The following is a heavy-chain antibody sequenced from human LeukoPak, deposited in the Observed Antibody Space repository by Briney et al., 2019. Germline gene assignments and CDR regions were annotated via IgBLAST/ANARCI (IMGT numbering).Heavy chain of an antibody. CDR1: VGSFSGYY. Sequence: SETLSLTCAVYVGSFSGYYGSWIRRPPGKGLEWIGEINHSGSTNYNSSLKSRVTISVDTSKNQFSLKLSSVTAADTAVYYCARGAPYYDILTGYQGFDYWGQGTLVTVSS. V-gene: IGHV4-34*01. CDR2: INHSGST. CDR3: ARGAPYYDILTGYQGFDY. D-gene: IGHD3-9*01. J-gene: IGHJ4*02.